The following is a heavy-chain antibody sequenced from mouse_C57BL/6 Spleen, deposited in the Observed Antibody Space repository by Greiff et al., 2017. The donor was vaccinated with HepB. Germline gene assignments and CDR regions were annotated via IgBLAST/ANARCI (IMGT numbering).Heavy chain of an antibody. V-gene: IGHV5-9-1*02. J-gene: IGHJ2*01. CDR1: GFTFSSYA. D-gene: IGHD1-1*01. CDR2: ISSGGDYI. CDR3: TRGGYGSSSFGY. Sequence: EVKLVESGEGLVKPGGSLKLSCAASGFTFSSYAMSWVRQTPEKRLEWVAYISSGGDYIYYADTVKGRFTISRDNARNTLYLQMSSLKSEDTAMYYCTRGGYGSSSFGYWGQGTTLTVSS.